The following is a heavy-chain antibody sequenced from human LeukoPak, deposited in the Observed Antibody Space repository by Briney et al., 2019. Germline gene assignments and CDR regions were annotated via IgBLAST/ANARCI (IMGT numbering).Heavy chain of an antibody. V-gene: IGHV4-34*01. J-gene: IGHJ4*02. Sequence: SETLSLTCAVYGGSFSGYYWSWIRQPPGKGLEWIGEINHSGSTNYNPSLKSRVTISVDTSKNQFSLKLSSVTAADTAVYYCARGHDSLLWFGGLLFDYWGQGTLVTVSS. CDR2: INHSGST. D-gene: IGHD3-10*01. CDR1: GGSFSGYY. CDR3: ARGHDSLLWFGGLLFDY.